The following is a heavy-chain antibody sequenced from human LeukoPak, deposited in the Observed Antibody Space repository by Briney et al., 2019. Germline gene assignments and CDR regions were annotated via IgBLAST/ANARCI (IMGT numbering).Heavy chain of an antibody. V-gene: IGHV3-15*01. D-gene: IGHD3-10*01. CDR1: GFTFSNAW. J-gene: IGHJ4*02. CDR2: IKSKIDGETT. Sequence: GGSLRLSCAASGFTFSNAWMSWVRQAPGKGLEWVGHIKSKIDGETTGYAAPVKGRFTISRDDSKNMLYLQMNSLKTEYTAVYYCATELGLSFGVRYFDHWGQGTSATVSS. CDR3: ATELGLSFGVRYFDH.